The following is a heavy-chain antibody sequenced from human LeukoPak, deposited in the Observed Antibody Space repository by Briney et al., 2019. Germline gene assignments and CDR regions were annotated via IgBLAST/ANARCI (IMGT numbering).Heavy chain of an antibody. Sequence: ASVKVSCKASGYTFTNHSINWVRQAPGQGLEWMGGIIPIFGTANYAQKFQGRVTITADKSTSTAYMELSSLRSEDTAVYYCARGGSSGWFDYWGQGTLVTVSS. D-gene: IGHD6-19*01. V-gene: IGHV1-69*06. CDR2: IIPIFGTA. CDR3: ARGGSSGWFDY. CDR1: GYTFTNHS. J-gene: IGHJ4*02.